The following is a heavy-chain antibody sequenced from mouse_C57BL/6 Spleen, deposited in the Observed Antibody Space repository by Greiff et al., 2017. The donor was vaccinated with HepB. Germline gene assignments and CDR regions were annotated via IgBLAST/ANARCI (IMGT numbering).Heavy chain of an antibody. J-gene: IGHJ4*01. CDR2: ISDGGSYT. Sequence: EVKLMESGGGLVKPGGSLKLSCAASGFTFSSYAMSWVRQTPEKRLEWVGNISDGGSYTYYPDNVKGRFTISRDKAKNNLYLQMSNLKSEDTAMYYGDREGEYCYGYDGGYYYAMDYWGQGTSVTVSS. CDR1: GFTFSSYA. V-gene: IGHV5-4*01. CDR3: DREGEYCYGYDGGYYYAMDY. D-gene: IGHD2-2*01.